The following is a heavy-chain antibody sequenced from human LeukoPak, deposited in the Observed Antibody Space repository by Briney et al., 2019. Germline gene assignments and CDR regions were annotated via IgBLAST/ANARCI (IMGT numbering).Heavy chain of an antibody. J-gene: IGHJ3*02. CDR3: GRSRGGYSYDHAAFEI. D-gene: IGHD5-24*01. Sequence: SETLSLTCTVSGGSISTYYWSWIRQPPGKGLEWIAYIDYRGSTTYNPSLRSRVTISVDTSRNQFSLKLSSVTAADTAVYYCGRSRGGYSYDHAAFEIWGQGTMVTVSS. CDR2: IDYRGST. V-gene: IGHV4-59*01. CDR1: GGSISTYY.